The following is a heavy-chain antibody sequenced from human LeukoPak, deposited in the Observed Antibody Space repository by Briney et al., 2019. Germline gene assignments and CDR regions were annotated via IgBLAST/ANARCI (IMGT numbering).Heavy chain of an antibody. Sequence: SXKXXXKXSGGTFSSYAISWVRQAPGQGLEWMGGXIPIFGTANYAQKFQGRVTITADESTSTAYMELSSLRSEDTAVYYCARDYYGSGSYYKPFDYWGQGTLVTVSS. CDR3: ARDYYGSGSYYKPFDY. CDR1: GGTFSSYA. J-gene: IGHJ4*02. D-gene: IGHD3-10*01. CDR2: XIPIFGTA. V-gene: IGHV1-69*01.